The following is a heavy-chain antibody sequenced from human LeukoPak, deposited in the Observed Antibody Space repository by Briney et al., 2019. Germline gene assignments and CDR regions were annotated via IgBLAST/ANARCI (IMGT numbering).Heavy chain of an antibody. CDR2: INPGDSST. CDR1: GYTFTSYY. Sequence: ASVKVSCKASGYTFTSYYMHWVRQAPGQGLEWMGIINPGDSSTTYVQKFQGRVTMTRDTSTSTVYMELSSLRSEDTAVYYCARHQGAGEYPFDYWGQGTLVTVSS. J-gene: IGHJ4*02. CDR3: ARHQGAGEYPFDY. D-gene: IGHD3-16*01. V-gene: IGHV1-46*01.